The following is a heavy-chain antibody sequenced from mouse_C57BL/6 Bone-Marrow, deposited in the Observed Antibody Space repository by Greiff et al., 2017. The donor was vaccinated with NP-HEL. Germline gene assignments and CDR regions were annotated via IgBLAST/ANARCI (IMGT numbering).Heavy chain of an antibody. D-gene: IGHD1-1*01. CDR2: INTGSGGT. J-gene: IGHJ4*01. CDR1: GYAFTNYL. Sequence: QVQLQQSGAELVRPGTSVKVSCKASGYAFTNYLIEWVKQRPGQGLEWIGVINTGSGGTNYNEKFQGQATLTADKSSSTAYMQLSSLTSEDSAVYFCARNGNGDYAMDYWGQGTSVTVSS. CDR3: ARNGNGDYAMDY. V-gene: IGHV1-54*01.